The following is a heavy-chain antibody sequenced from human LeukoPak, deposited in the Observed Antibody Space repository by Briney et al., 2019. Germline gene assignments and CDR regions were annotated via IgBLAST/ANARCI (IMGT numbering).Heavy chain of an antibody. J-gene: IGHJ4*02. CDR3: ATGVLGSSWPGPDY. D-gene: IGHD6-13*01. V-gene: IGHV1-24*01. CDR1: GYTLTELS. Sequence: ASVEVSCKVSGYTLTELSMHWVRQAPGKGLEWMGGFDPEDGETIYAQKFQGRVTMTEDTSTDTAYMELSSLRSEDTAVYYCATGVLGSSWPGPDYWGQGTLVTVSS. CDR2: FDPEDGET.